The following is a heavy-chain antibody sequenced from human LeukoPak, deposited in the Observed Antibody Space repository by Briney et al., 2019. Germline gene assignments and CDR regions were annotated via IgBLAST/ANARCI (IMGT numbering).Heavy chain of an antibody. D-gene: IGHD2-15*01. J-gene: IGHJ4*02. CDR1: GGYISSSSYY. CDR2: IYYSGST. Sequence: SETLSLTCTVSGGYISSSSYYWGWIRQPPGKGLEWIGSIYYSGSTYYNPSLKSRVTISVDTSKNQFSLRLSSVTAADTAVYYCATLPWCSGGSCYSHDYWGQGTLVTVSS. CDR3: ATLPWCSGGSCYSHDY. V-gene: IGHV4-39*01.